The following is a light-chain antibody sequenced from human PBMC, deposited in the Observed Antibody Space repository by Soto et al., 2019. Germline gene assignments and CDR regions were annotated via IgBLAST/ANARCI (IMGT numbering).Light chain of an antibody. J-gene: IGKJ1*01. CDR1: QSISSW. V-gene: IGKV1-5*03. CDR2: KAS. Sequence: DIQMTQSPSTLSASLGDRVTITCRASQSISSWLAWYQQKPGKAPKLLIYKASSLESGVPSRFSGSGSGTEFTLTISSLQPDDFATYYCRQYNSYSPWTFGQGTKVDIK. CDR3: RQYNSYSPWT.